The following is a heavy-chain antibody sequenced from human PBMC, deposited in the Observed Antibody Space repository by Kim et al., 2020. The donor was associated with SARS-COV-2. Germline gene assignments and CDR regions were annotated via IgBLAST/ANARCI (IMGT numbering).Heavy chain of an antibody. J-gene: IGHJ6*02. V-gene: IGHV3-23*01. Sequence: VTGRFTISRDSSKNTLYLQMNSLRAEDTAVYYCAKPPFAASRYYYYGMDVWGQGTTVTVSS. D-gene: IGHD3-3*01. CDR3: AKPPFAASRYYYYGMDV.